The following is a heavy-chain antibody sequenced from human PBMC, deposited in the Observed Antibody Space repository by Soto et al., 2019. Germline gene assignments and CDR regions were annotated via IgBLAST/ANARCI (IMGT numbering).Heavy chain of an antibody. CDR1: GFTFSDYY. CDR3: ARDLGYYESSGYFDY. J-gene: IGHJ4*02. D-gene: IGHD3-22*01. CDR2: IGSSDNII. Sequence: LSLSCAASGFTFSDYYMSWIRQAPGKGLEWVSYIGSSDNIIYYADSVKGRFTISRDNAKNSLYLQMNSLRAEDTAVYYCARDLGYYESSGYFDYWGQGPLVTVSS. V-gene: IGHV3-11*01.